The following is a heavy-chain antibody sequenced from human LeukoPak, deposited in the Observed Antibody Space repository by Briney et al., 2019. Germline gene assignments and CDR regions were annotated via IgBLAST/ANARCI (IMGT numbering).Heavy chain of an antibody. D-gene: IGHD1-26*01. CDR3: ARDVGY. V-gene: IGHV4-34*01. CDR2: IYYSGST. J-gene: IGHJ3*01. Sequence: SETLSLTCAVYGGSFSDYSWSWIRQPPGKGLEWIGSIYYSGSTYYNPSLKSRVTISVDTSKNQFSLKLSSVTAADTAVYYCARDVGYWGQGTMVTVSS. CDR1: GGSFSDYS.